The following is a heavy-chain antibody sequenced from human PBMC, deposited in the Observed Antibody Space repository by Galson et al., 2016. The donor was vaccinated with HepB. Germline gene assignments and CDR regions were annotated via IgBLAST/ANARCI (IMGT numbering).Heavy chain of an antibody. CDR3: ARASQPYCSSTSCYAGYDHYYGMDV. CDR2: TWYDEINK. J-gene: IGHJ6*02. V-gene: IGHV3-33*01. D-gene: IGHD2-2*01. CDR1: GFTFSIYG. Sequence: SLRLSCAASGFTFSIYGMHWVRQAPGKGLEWVAVTWYDEINKYYADSVKGRFTISRDYSKNTLYLQMNSLRVDDTAVYYCARASQPYCSSTSCYAGYDHYYGMDVWGQGTTVTVSS.